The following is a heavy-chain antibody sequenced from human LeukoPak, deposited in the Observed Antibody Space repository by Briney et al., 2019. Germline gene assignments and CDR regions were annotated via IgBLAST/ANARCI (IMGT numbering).Heavy chain of an antibody. CDR2: INHSGST. CDR3: ARGRADYDYVWGSYFGWTSDAFDI. D-gene: IGHD3-16*01. J-gene: IGHJ3*02. V-gene: IGHV4-34*01. Sequence: SETLSLTCVVYGWSFIGYYWSWIRQPPGKGLEWIGEINHSGSTNYNPSLMSRVTISVDTSKNQLSLKLSSVTAADTAVYYCARGRADYDYVWGSYFGWTSDAFDIWGQRAMVTASS. CDR1: GWSFIGYY.